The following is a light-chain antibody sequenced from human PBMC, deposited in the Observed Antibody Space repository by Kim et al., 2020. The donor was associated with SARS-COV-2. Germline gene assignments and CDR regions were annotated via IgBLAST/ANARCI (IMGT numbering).Light chain of an antibody. CDR2: EVS. Sequence: QSALTQPASVSGSPEQSITISCTGTSSDVGSYNLVSWYQQHPGKAPKLMIYEVSKRPSGVPDRFSGSKSGNTASLTVSGLQAEDEADYYCSSYAGSNNVFGTGTKVTVL. CDR1: SSDVGSYNL. V-gene: IGLV2-14*02. CDR3: SSYAGSNNV. J-gene: IGLJ1*01.